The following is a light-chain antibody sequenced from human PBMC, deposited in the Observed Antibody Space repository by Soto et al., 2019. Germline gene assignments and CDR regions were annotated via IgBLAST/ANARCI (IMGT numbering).Light chain of an antibody. CDR1: HNDIGTYDY. J-gene: IGLJ1*01. Sequence: QSVLTQPTSVSGSPGQSITISCTGNHNDIGTYDYVSWYQQHPGRAPRLLIHGVTTRPSGISGRFSASKSGLTASLTISGLQPEDEADYYCSSFTSNSIYVFGPGTKVTVL. CDR3: SSFTSNSIYV. V-gene: IGLV2-14*03. CDR2: GVT.